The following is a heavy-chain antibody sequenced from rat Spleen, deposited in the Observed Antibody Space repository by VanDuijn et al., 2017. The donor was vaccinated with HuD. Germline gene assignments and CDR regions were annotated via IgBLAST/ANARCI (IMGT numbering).Heavy chain of an antibody. V-gene: IGHV5S10*01. CDR2: IIYDGRRT. CDR3: ATGGASTEAPFAY. D-gene: IGHD1-11*01. Sequence: EVQLVESGGGLVQPGRSLKLSCAASGFTFSDYNMAWVRQAPKKGLEWVATIIYDGRRTYYRDSVKGRFTISRDNAKRNIYLQRDSLRHEDTATYYWATGGASTEAPFAYWGQGTLVTVSS. J-gene: IGHJ3*01. CDR1: GFTFSDYN.